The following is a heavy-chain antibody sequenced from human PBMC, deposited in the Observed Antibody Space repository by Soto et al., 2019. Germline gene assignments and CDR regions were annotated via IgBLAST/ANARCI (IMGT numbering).Heavy chain of an antibody. D-gene: IGHD3-22*01. CDR2: INHSGST. CDR3: ARDEVRGSRVFAY. J-gene: IGHJ4*02. V-gene: IGHV4-34*01. Sequence: PSETLSLTCAVYGGSFSGYYWSWIRQPPGKGLEWIGEINHSGSTNYNPSLKSRVTISVDTSKNQFSLKLSSVTAADTAVYYCARDEVRGSRVFAYWGQGTLVTVSS. CDR1: GGSFSGYY.